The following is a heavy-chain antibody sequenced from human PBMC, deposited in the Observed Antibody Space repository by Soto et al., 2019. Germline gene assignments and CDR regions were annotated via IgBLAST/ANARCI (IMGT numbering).Heavy chain of an antibody. D-gene: IGHD5-12*01. CDR1: GFTFTDYY. CDR3: ARERAPDIRFDS. V-gene: IGHV3-11*01. J-gene: IGHJ5*01. Sequence: QVQLVESGGGLVKPGGSLRLSCAASGFTFTDYYMSWIRQIPGKGLEWISYISVRGDVIHYIDSGKGRFTISRDNAKNSLFLQMDSVRVEDSAIYYCARERAPDIRFDSWGQGTLVTVSS. CDR2: ISVRGDVI.